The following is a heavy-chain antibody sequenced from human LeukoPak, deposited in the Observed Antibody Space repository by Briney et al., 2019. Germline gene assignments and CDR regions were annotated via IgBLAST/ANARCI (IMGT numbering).Heavy chain of an antibody. Sequence: SSETLSLTCTVSGYSISSGYYWGWIRQPPGKGLEWIGSIYHSGSTYYNPSLKSRVTISVDTSKNQFSLKLSSVTAADTAVYYCASTIVVRGVSLDYWGQGTLVTVSS. CDR2: IYHSGST. V-gene: IGHV4-38-2*02. D-gene: IGHD3-22*01. CDR3: ASTIVVRGVSLDY. CDR1: GYSISSGYY. J-gene: IGHJ4*02.